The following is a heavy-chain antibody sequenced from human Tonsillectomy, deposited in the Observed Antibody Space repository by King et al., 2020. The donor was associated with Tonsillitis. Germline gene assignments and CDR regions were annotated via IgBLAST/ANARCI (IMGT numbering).Heavy chain of an antibody. CDR1: GFTFSPYS. J-gene: IGHJ6*02. D-gene: IGHD5-24*01. V-gene: IGHV3-21*01. Sequence: VQLVESGGGLVKPGGSLRLSCAASGFTFSPYSMNWVRQAPGKGLEWVSSISSSSSYLYYADSVKGRFTISRDNAKNSLYSQMNSLRAEDTAVYYCARFMPTEMGAELKNYYYYGMDVWGQGTTVTVSS. CDR3: ARFMPTEMGAELKNYYYYGMDV. CDR2: ISSSSSYL.